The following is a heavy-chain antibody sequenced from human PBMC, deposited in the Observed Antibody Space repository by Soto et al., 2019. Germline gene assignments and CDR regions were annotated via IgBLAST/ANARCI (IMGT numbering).Heavy chain of an antibody. D-gene: IGHD3-10*01. V-gene: IGHV1-2*04. CDR2: INPQTGAP. CDR1: GYTFIGYY. Sequence: QVQLIQSGAEARKPGASVKVSCKASGYTFIGYYIHWIRQAPGQGLEWMGYINPQTGAPTYAQKFKGSVTMTRDTTIRTAYMELKTLKPDDTAVYYCAKARGVSSARLITWFVPWGQGTLVSVSS. J-gene: IGHJ5*02. CDR3: AKARGVSSARLITWFVP.